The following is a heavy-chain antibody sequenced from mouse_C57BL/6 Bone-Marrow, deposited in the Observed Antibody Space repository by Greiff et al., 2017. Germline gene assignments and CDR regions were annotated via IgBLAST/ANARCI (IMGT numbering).Heavy chain of an antibody. D-gene: IGHD2-13*01. CDR2: IDPEDGDT. CDR3: TTFVWSYGDDWYCDV. Sequence: VQLLQSGAELVRPGASVKLSCTASGFNIKDDYMHWVKQRPEQGLEWIGWIDPEDGDTEYASKFQGKATITADTASNTAYLQLRSLTSEDTAVYCSTTFVWSYGDDWYCDVGGTGTTVTVSS. CDR1: GFNIKDDY. J-gene: IGHJ1*03. V-gene: IGHV14-4*01.